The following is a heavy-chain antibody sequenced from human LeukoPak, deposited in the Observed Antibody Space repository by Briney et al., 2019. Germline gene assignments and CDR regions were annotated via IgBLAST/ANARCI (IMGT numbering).Heavy chain of an antibody. CDR2: ISYDGSNK. Sequence: GGSLRLSCAASGFTFSSYGMHWVRQAPGKGLDWVAVISYDGSNKYYADSVKGRFTISRDNSKNTLYMQMNSLRAEDTAVYYCAKSSSSSQWDWFDPWGQGTLVTVSS. J-gene: IGHJ5*02. D-gene: IGHD6-6*01. CDR3: AKSSSSSQWDWFDP. CDR1: GFTFSSYG. V-gene: IGHV3-30*18.